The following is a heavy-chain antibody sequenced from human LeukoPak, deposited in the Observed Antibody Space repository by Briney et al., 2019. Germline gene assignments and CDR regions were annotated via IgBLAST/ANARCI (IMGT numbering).Heavy chain of an antibody. D-gene: IGHD3-10*01. CDR1: GFTFSSYA. Sequence: GGSLRLSCAASGFTFSSYAMSWVRQAPGKGLEWVSAISGSGGSTYYADSVKGRFTISRDNSKNTLYLQMNSLRAEDTAVYYCAKSKIRFGELLGYYYYYGMDVWGQGTTVTVSS. CDR3: AKSKIRFGELLGYYYYYGMDV. J-gene: IGHJ6*02. V-gene: IGHV3-23*01. CDR2: ISGSGGST.